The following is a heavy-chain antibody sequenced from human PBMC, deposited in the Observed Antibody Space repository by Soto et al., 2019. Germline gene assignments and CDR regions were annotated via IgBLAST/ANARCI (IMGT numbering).Heavy chain of an antibody. V-gene: IGHV3-23*01. CDR1: GFTFRTYA. J-gene: IGHJ5*02. CDR2: ISGSAIAK. D-gene: IGHD3-10*01. CDR3: ARDAISMVRGTNNWLDP. Sequence: GGSLRLSCAASGFTFRTYAMNWVRQAPGKGLEWVSAISGSAIAKYYADSVKGRFTISRDNSKNRLYLQMNRLRADDTAVYYCARDAISMVRGTNNWLDPWGQGTLVTVSS.